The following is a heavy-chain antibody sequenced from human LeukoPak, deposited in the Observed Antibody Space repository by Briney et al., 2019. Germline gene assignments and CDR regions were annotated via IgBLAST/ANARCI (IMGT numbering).Heavy chain of an antibody. J-gene: IGHJ4*02. CDR2: IRSKANSYAT. CDR1: GLTSSGPA. V-gene: IGHV3-73*01. Sequence: GGPLSSSCAAPGLTSSGPAMPWVGQAPDKGLEWVGRIRSKANSYATAYGVSVKGRFTISRDDSKNTAYLQMNSLKSEDTAVYYCTTGIDGPGYWGQGTLVIVSS. CDR3: TTGIDGPGY. D-gene: IGHD5-24*01.